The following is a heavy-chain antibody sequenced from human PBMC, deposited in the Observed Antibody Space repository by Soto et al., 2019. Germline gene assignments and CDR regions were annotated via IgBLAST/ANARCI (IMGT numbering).Heavy chain of an antibody. Sequence: PSETLSLTCTVSGASISGFYWSWIRKSAGKGLERIGRIYATGTTDYNPSLKSRVMMSVDTSKKQFSLKLRSVTAADTAVYYCVRDGTKTLRDWFDPWGQGISVTVYS. D-gene: IGHD1-1*01. CDR2: IYATGTT. J-gene: IGHJ5*02. CDR3: VRDGTKTLRDWFDP. V-gene: IGHV4-4*07. CDR1: GASISGFY.